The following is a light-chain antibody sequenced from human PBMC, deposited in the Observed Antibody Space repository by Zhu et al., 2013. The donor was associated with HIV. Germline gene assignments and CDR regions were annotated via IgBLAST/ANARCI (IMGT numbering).Light chain of an antibody. CDR3: QQSYTFPLT. CDR1: QTISSY. V-gene: IGKV1-39*01. CDR2: SAS. Sequence: DIQMTQSPSSLSASVGDRVTITCRASQTISSYLNWYQMRPGKAPKVLIYSASSLQSGVPSRFSGSGSGTDFTLTISSLQPDDFATYYCQQSYTFPLTFGGGPRWR. J-gene: IGKJ4*01.